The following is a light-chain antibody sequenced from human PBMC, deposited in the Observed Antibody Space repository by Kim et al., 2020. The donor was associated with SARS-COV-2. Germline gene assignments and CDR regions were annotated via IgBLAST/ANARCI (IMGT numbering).Light chain of an antibody. J-gene: IGLJ3*02. Sequence: QSALTQPASVSGSPGQSITISCTGISSDIGGHNSVSWYQQYPGKAPKLIIYVVSQRPSGVSDRFSASKSGTTASLTISGLQAEDEADYYFSSYTNSKTWVFGGGTQLTVL. V-gene: IGLV2-14*01. CDR1: SSDIGGHNS. CDR2: VVS. CDR3: SSYTNSKTWV.